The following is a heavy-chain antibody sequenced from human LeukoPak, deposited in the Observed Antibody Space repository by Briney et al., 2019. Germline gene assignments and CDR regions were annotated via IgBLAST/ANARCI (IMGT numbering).Heavy chain of an antibody. Sequence: GGSLRLSCAASGITFSSYAMSWVRQAPGKGLEWVSAISGSGGSTYYADSVKGRFTISRDNSKNTLYLQMNSLRAEDTAVYYCAKGINMVRGVIIGYYYYYMDVWGKGATVTVSS. CDR3: AKGINMVRGVIIGYYYYYMDV. J-gene: IGHJ6*03. D-gene: IGHD3-10*01. CDR2: ISGSGGST. CDR1: GITFSSYA. V-gene: IGHV3-23*01.